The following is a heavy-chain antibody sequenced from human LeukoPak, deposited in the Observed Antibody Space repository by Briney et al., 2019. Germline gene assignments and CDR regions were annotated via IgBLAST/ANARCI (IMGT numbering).Heavy chain of an antibody. CDR2: IYYSGGT. Sequence: SETLSLTCTASGGSISSYYWSWIRQPPGKGLEWIGNIYYSGGTNYNPSLKSRVTISVDTSKNQFSLNLTSVTAADTARYYCARQAKYGYYYYGLDVWGQGTTVTVAS. V-gene: IGHV4-59*08. CDR3: ARQAKYGYYYYGLDV. D-gene: IGHD2-8*01. J-gene: IGHJ6*02. CDR1: GGSISSYY.